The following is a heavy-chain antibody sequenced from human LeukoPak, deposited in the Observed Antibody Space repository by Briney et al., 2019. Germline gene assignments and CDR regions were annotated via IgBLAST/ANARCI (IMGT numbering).Heavy chain of an antibody. D-gene: IGHD4-23*01. CDR1: GYNFKTYW. CDR2: VYPGDSDT. CDR3: ARATTVVTPPDY. Sequence: GESLKISCKGSGYNFKTYWIGWVRQMPGKGLEWMGIVYPGDSDTRYSPSFQGQVTISADKSISTAYLQWSSLRASDTAMYYCARATTVVTPPDYWGQGTLITVSS. J-gene: IGHJ4*02. V-gene: IGHV5-51*01.